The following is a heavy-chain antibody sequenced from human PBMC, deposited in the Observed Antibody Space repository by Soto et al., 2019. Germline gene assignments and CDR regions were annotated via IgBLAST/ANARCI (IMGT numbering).Heavy chain of an antibody. CDR3: AKPPYSDFWSVYYTGHWFAP. V-gene: IGHV3-23*01. Sequence: EVQLLESGGGLVQPGGSLRLSCAASGFTFSSYAMSWVRQAPGKGLEWVSAISGSGGSTYYADSVKGRFTISRDNSKNTLYIQMNSMRAEDTAVYYCAKPPYSDFWSVYYTGHWFAPWGQGTLDTVSS. J-gene: IGHJ5*02. CDR2: ISGSGGST. CDR1: GFTFSSYA. D-gene: IGHD3-3*01.